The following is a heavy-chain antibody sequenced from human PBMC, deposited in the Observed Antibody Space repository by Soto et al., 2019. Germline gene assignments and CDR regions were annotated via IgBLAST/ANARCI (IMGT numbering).Heavy chain of an antibody. CDR1: GGTFSSYA. Sequence: SVKVSCKASGGTFSSYAISWVRQAPGQGLEWMGGIIPIFGTANYAQKFQGRVTITADESTSTAYMELSSLRSEDTAVYYCASIVAGIVGAIDFDYWGQGTLVTVS. CDR2: IIPIFGTA. J-gene: IGHJ4*02. CDR3: ASIVAGIVGAIDFDY. D-gene: IGHD1-26*01. V-gene: IGHV1-69*13.